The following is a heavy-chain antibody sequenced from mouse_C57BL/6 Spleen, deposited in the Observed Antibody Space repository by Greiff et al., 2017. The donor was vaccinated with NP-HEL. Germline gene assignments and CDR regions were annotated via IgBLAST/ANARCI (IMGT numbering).Heavy chain of an antibody. CDR1: GFTFSSYA. CDR2: ISDGGSYT. Sequence: VHLVESGGGLVKPGGSLKLSCAASGFTFSSYAMSWVRQTPEKRLEWVATISDGGSYTYYPDNVKGRFTISRDNAKNNLYLQMSHLKSEDTAMYYCARVENTTPYYAMDYWGQGTSVTVSS. V-gene: IGHV5-4*01. D-gene: IGHD1-1*01. CDR3: ARVENTTPYYAMDY. J-gene: IGHJ4*01.